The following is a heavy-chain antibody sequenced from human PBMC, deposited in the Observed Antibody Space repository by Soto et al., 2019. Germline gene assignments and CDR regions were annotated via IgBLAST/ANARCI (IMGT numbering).Heavy chain of an antibody. J-gene: IGHJ4*02. D-gene: IGHD2-15*01. CDR2: ISSSVSTI. V-gene: IGHV3-11*01. Sequence: PGGSLRLSCAASGFTFSGYYMSWIRQAPGKGLEWVSYISSSVSTIYYADSVKGRFTISRDNAKNSLYLQMNSLRAEDTAAYYCARDQVAFDYWGQGTMVTVSS. CDR3: ARDQVAFDY. CDR1: GFTFSGYY.